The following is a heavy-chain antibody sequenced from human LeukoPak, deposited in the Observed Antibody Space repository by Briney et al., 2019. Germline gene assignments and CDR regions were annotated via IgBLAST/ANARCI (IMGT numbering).Heavy chain of an antibody. Sequence: SETLSLTCTVSGGSISSYYWTWIRQPPGKGLEWIGYIYYSGSTNYNPSLKSRVTISLDTSKNQFSLKLTSVTAADTAVYYCAGWYSSSWYWFDPWRQGTLVTVSS. V-gene: IGHV4-59*01. D-gene: IGHD6-13*01. CDR3: AGWYSSSWYWFDP. CDR2: IYYSGST. J-gene: IGHJ5*02. CDR1: GGSISSYY.